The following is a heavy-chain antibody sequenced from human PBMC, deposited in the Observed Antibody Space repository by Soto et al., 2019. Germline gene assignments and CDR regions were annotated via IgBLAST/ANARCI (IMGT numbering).Heavy chain of an antibody. CDR3: ARGDLRYSSGCYGFFDY. CDR1: GFTFSSYS. D-gene: IGHD6-19*01. V-gene: IGHV3-48*01. J-gene: IGHJ4*02. CDR2: ISSSSSTI. Sequence: EVQLVESGGGLVQPGGSLRLSCAASGFTFSSYSMNWVRQAPGKGLEWVSYISSSSSTIYYADSVKGRFTISRDNAKNSLYLQMNSLRAEDTAVYYCARGDLRYSSGCYGFFDYWGQGTLVTVSS.